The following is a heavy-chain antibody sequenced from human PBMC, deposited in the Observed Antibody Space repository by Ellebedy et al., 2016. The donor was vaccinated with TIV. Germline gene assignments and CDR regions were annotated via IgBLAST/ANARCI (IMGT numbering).Heavy chain of an antibody. CDR1: GFTFSNFA. J-gene: IGHJ5*02. CDR2: ISGGGATK. V-gene: IGHV3-23*01. Sequence: GGSLRPSCAASGFTFSNFAMSWVRQPPGKGLEWVSIISGGGATKSYADSVRGRFTIARDNSKNTLCLEMNSLRVDDTAVYYCAKDRGSGWYENWFHPWGQGTLVAVSS. CDR3: AKDRGSGWYENWFHP. D-gene: IGHD6-19*01.